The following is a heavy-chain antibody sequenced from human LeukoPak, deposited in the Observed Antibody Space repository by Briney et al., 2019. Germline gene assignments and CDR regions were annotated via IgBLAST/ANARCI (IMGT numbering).Heavy chain of an antibody. CDR1: GFTFSSYA. CDR2: ISYDGSNK. D-gene: IGHD3-22*01. CDR3: ARVPPYYYDSSGYPLDY. J-gene: IGHJ4*02. V-gene: IGHV3-30*01. Sequence: GGSLRLSCAASGFTFSSYAMHWVRQAPGKGLEWVAVISYDGSNKYYADSVKGRFTISRDNSKNTLHLQMNSLRAEDTAVYYCARVPPYYYDSSGYPLDYWGQGTLVTVSS.